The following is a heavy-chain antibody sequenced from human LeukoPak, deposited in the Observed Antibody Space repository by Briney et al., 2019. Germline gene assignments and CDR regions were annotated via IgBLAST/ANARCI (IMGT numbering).Heavy chain of an antibody. V-gene: IGHV3-48*03. J-gene: IGHJ4*02. D-gene: IGHD4-23*01. Sequence: GGSLRLSCAASGFTFSSYEMNWVRQAPGKGLEWVSYISSSGSTICYADSVKGRFTISRDNAKNSLYLQMNSLRAEDTAVYYCARGEGGNSEGYFDYWGQGTLVTVSS. CDR2: ISSSGSTI. CDR3: ARGEGGNSEGYFDY. CDR1: GFTFSSYE.